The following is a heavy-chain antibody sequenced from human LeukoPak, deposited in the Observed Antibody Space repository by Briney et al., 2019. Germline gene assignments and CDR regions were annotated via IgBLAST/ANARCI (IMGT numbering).Heavy chain of an antibody. CDR3: ARGSGAAAANNWFDP. D-gene: IGHD6-13*01. CDR2: ISAYNGNT. Sequence: ASVKASCKASGYTFTSYGISWVRQAPGQGLEWMGWISAYNGNTNYAQKLQGRVTMTTDTSTSTAYMELRSLRSDDTAVYYCARGSGAAAANNWFDPWGQGTLVTVSS. V-gene: IGHV1-18*01. CDR1: GYTFTSYG. J-gene: IGHJ5*02.